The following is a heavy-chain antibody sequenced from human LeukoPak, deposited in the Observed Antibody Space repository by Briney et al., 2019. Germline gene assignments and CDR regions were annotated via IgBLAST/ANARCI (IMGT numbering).Heavy chain of an antibody. Sequence: ASMKVSFKASGGTFRSYAISWVRQGPGPGLEWVGGVLPIFGTANYAQKFQGRVTITADKSTSTAYMELSSLRSEDTAVYYCAREPTPPDYGDYVGYFDYWGQGTLVTVSS. D-gene: IGHD4-17*01. V-gene: IGHV1-69*06. J-gene: IGHJ4*02. CDR2: VLPIFGTA. CDR3: AREPTPPDYGDYVGYFDY. CDR1: GGTFRSYA.